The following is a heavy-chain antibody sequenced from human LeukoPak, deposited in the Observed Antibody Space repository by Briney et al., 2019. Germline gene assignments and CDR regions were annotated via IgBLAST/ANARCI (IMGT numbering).Heavy chain of an antibody. Sequence: PGGSLRLSCTASGFTFGDYAMSWVRQAPGKGLEWVGFIRSKAYGGTTEYAASVKGRFTISRDDSKSIAYLQMNSLKTEDTAVYYCGCSGGSWDYYFDYWGQGTLVTVSS. V-gene: IGHV3-49*04. D-gene: IGHD2-15*01. CDR1: GFTFGDYA. J-gene: IGHJ4*02. CDR2: IRSKAYGGTT. CDR3: GCSGGSWDYYFDY.